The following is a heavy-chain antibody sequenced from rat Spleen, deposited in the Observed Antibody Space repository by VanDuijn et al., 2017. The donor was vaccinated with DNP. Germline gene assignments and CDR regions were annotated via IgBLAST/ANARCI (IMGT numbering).Heavy chain of an antibody. CDR3: ARHRGILRIITSYAMDA. J-gene: IGHJ4*01. Sequence: EVQLVESGGGLVQPGGSLKLSCTASGFSLSDFYMAWVRQAPTTGLEWVAYISYDGGRTFYGDSVKGRFTVSRDNTRSTLYLQMDSLRSEDTATYYCARHRGILRIITSYAMDAWGQGTSVTVSS. CDR1: GFSLSDFY. CDR2: ISYDGGRT. D-gene: IGHD1-6*01. V-gene: IGHV5-7*01.